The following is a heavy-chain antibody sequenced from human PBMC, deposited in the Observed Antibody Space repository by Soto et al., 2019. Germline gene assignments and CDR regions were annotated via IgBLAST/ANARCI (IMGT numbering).Heavy chain of an antibody. CDR1: GFAFNNYG. CDR3: AREDSIIIPAVSDF. D-gene: IGHD2-2*01. CDR2: ISKSDYT. J-gene: IGHJ4*02. V-gene: IGHV3-21*01. Sequence: GGSLRLSCTASGFAFNNYGINWVRQAPGKGLEWVSSISKSDYTYYSDSVKGRFTISRDNAKNSVSLKMNTLRVEDRAVYYCAREDSIIIPAVSDFWGPGAMVTVSS.